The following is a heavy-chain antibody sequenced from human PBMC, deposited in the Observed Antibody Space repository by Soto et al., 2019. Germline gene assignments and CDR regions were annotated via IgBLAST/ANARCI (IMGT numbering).Heavy chain of an antibody. CDR2: INPNSGGT. Sequence: ASVKVSCKASGYTFTGYYMHWLRQAPGQGLEWMGWINPNSGGTNYAQKFQGRVTMTRDTSISTAYMELSRLRSDDTAVYYCAREKHGDYNFDYWGQGTLVTVSS. CDR1: GYTFTGYY. J-gene: IGHJ4*02. D-gene: IGHD4-17*01. CDR3: AREKHGDYNFDY. V-gene: IGHV1-2*02.